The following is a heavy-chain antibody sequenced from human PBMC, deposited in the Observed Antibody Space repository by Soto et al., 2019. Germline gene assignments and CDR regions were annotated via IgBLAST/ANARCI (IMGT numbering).Heavy chain of an antibody. J-gene: IGHJ4*02. CDR1: GSSISSSSYY. CDR3: ATYSSSWYVVY. D-gene: IGHD6-13*01. V-gene: IGHV4-39*01. CDR2: IYYSGST. Sequence: SETLSLTCTVSGSSISSSSYYWGWIRQPPGKGLEWIGSIYYSGSTYYNPSLKSRVTISVDTSKTQFSLKLSSVTAADAAVYYCATYSSSWYVVYWGQGTLVTVSS.